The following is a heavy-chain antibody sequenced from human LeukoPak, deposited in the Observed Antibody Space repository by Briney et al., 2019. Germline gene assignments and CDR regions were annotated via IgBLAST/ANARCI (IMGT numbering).Heavy chain of an antibody. CDR1: GYTFTSYY. Sequence: ASVKVSCKASGYTFTSYYMHWVRQAPGQGLEWMGWISAYNGNTNYAQKLQGRVTMTTDTSTSTAYMELRSLRSDDTAVYYCARDETYYYDSSGSLVWDYWGQGTLVTVSS. CDR2: ISAYNGNT. D-gene: IGHD3-22*01. V-gene: IGHV1-18*04. CDR3: ARDETYYYDSSGSLVWDY. J-gene: IGHJ4*02.